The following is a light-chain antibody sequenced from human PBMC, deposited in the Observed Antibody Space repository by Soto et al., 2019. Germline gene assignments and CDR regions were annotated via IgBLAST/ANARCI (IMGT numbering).Light chain of an antibody. CDR1: QSVSRN. CDR3: QQYNNWPDT. J-gene: IGKJ2*01. CDR2: GAS. Sequence: EIVMTQSPATLSVSPGERATLSCRASQSVSRNLAWYQQKPGQALRLLIYGASTRATGIPARFSGSGSGTEFTLTISSLQSEDFAVYYCQQYNNWPDTFGQGTKLEIK. V-gene: IGKV3D-15*01.